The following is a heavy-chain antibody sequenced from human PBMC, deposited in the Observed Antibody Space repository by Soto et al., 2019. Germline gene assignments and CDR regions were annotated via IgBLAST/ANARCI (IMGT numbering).Heavy chain of an antibody. Sequence: EVQLLESGGGLVQPGGSLRLSCAASGFTFSSYAMSWVRQAPGKGLEWVSAISGSGGSTYYADSVKGRFTISRDNSKNPLYLQMNSLRAEDTAVYYCAKGGKRGDYFDYWGQGTLVTVSS. V-gene: IGHV3-23*01. J-gene: IGHJ4*02. CDR1: GFTFSSYA. CDR2: ISGSGGST. CDR3: AKGGKRGDYFDY.